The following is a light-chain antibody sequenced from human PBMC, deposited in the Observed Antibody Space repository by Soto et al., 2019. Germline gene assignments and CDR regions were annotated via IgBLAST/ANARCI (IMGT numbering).Light chain of an antibody. Sequence: EIVFTQSPATLSFSPGERVTLSCRASQNIDTYLAWYQQKPGQAPSLLIYDASSRATGLPARFSGSGSGRDFTLTITSLEPEDSAVYYCQQRRNWPLTFGGGTKVDIK. V-gene: IGKV3-11*02. CDR3: QQRRNWPLT. J-gene: IGKJ4*01. CDR1: QNIDTY. CDR2: DAS.